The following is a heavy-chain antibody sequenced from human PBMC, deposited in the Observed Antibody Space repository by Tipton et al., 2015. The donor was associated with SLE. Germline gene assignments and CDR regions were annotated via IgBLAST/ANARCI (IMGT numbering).Heavy chain of an antibody. CDR1: GGSISSYY. D-gene: IGHD2-15*01. J-gene: IGHJ6*03. V-gene: IGHV4-59*01. CDR2: IYYSGST. CDR3: ARVWEAATPSYYYYMDV. Sequence: LSLTCTVSGGSISSYYWSWIRQPPGKGLEWIGYIYYSGSTNYNPSLKSRVTISVDTSKNQFSLKLSSVTAADTAVYYCARVWEAATPSYYYYMDVWGKGTTVTVSS.